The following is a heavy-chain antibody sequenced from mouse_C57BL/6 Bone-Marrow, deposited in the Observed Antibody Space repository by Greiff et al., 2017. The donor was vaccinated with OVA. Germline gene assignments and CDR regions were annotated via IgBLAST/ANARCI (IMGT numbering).Heavy chain of an antibody. CDR3: ARVWVGSYYFDD. V-gene: IGHV5-4*03. CDR2: ISDGGSYT. Sequence: EVKLVESGGGLVKPGGSLKLSCAASGFTFSSYAMSWVRQTPEKRLEWVATISDGGSYTYYPDNVKGRFTISRDNAKNNLYLQLSHLKSEDTAMYYCARVWVGSYYFDDGGQGTTLTVSS. J-gene: IGHJ2*01. CDR1: GFTFSSYA. D-gene: IGHD2-10*02.